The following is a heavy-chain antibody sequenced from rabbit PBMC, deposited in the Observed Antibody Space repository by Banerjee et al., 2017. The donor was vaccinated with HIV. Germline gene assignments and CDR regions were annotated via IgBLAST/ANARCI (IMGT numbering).Heavy chain of an antibody. CDR2: IITSTGTT. Sequence: QSLVESGGGLVKPGASLTLTCTASGFSFSSGYDMCWVRQAPGKGLEWIACIITSTGTTYYASWAKGRFTISKTSSTTVTLQMTSLTAADTATYFCARGPNYGGVSYAFTRLDFWGQGTLVTVS. CDR1: GFSFSSGYD. D-gene: IGHD8-1*01. CDR3: ARGPNYGGVSYAFTRLDF. V-gene: IGHV1S40*01. J-gene: IGHJ3*01.